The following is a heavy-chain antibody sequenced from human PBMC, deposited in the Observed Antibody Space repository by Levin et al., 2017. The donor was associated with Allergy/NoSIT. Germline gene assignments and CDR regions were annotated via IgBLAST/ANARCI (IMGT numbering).Heavy chain of an antibody. CDR1: GFSLNNVRMG. CDR3: ARMTIAARSYFLDA. J-gene: IGHJ5*02. CDR2: IFSNDEK. D-gene: IGHD2/OR15-2a*01. Sequence: SGPTLVKPTETLTLTCTVSGFSLNNVRMGVSWIRQPPGKALEWLAHIFSNDEKSFSTSLKSRLTISKDTSKSQVVLTMTNMDPVDTATYYCARMTIAARSYFLDAWGQGTLVTVSS. V-gene: IGHV2-26*01.